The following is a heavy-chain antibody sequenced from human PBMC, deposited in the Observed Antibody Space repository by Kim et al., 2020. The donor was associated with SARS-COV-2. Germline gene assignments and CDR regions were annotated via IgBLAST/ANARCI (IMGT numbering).Heavy chain of an antibody. J-gene: IGHJ4*02. V-gene: IGHV4-4*02. Sequence: SETLSLTCAVSGGSITSSNWWSWVRQPPGKGLEWIGEIYHSGSTNYNPSLKSRVTISVDKSKNQFSLKLSSVTAADTAVYYCARIEAAAGTIDYWGQGTLVTVSS. D-gene: IGHD6-13*01. CDR3: ARIEAAAGTIDY. CDR1: GGSITSSNW. CDR2: IYHSGST.